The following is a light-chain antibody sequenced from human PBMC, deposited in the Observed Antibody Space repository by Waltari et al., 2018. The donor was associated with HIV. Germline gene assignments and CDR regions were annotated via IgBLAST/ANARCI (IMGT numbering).Light chain of an antibody. CDR1: QSFSSD. CDR3: QQYNNWPLS. CDR2: SAS. J-gene: IGKJ2*01. Sequence: EIVMTQSPATLSVSPGERATLSCRASQSFSSDLAWYQDKPGQAPRLLIYSASTMAAGIPARFSGSGSGTEFTLTISSLQSEDFAVYYCQQYNNWPLSFGQGTKLEIK. V-gene: IGKV3-15*01.